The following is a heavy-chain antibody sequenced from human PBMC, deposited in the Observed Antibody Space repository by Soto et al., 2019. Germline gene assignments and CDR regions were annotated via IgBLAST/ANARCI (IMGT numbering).Heavy chain of an antibody. J-gene: IGHJ4*02. V-gene: IGHV3-74*01. Sequence: EVQLVESGGALVQPGGSLRLSCAASGFTFSSYWMHWVRQAPGKGLVWVSRINGDGSTTTYADSVKGRFIISRDNAKNMLYLQMNSLTAEDTAVYYCARPHYDGSGTPFDHWGQGTLVTVSS. CDR2: INGDGSTT. CDR1: GFTFSSYW. D-gene: IGHD3-22*01. CDR3: ARPHYDGSGTPFDH.